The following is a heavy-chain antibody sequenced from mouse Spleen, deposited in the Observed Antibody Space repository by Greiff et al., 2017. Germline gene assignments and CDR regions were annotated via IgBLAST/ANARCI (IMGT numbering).Heavy chain of an antibody. Sequence: QVTLKESGPGILQPSQTLSLTCSFSGFSLSTYGIGVGWIRQPSGKGLEWLAHIWWNDNKYYNTALKSRLTISKDTSNNQVFLKIASVDTADTATYYCALYDYDYFDYWGQGTTLTVSS. CDR1: GFSLSTYGIG. J-gene: IGHJ2*01. CDR3: ALYDYDYFDY. CDR2: IWWNDNK. V-gene: IGHV8-11*01. D-gene: IGHD2-4*01.